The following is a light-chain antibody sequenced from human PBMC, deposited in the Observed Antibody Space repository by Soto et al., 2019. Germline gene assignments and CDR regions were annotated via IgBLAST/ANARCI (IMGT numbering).Light chain of an antibody. CDR2: KAS. J-gene: IGKJ4*02. CDR3: QQYDSYPLT. Sequence: DIQMTQSPSTLSASVGDRVTITCRASQSISSWLAWYQHKPGKAPNLLIYKASSLESGVPSRFSGSGSGTEFTLTVISLQPDDFATYYCQQYDSYPLTFGGGTKVEIK. CDR1: QSISSW. V-gene: IGKV1-5*03.